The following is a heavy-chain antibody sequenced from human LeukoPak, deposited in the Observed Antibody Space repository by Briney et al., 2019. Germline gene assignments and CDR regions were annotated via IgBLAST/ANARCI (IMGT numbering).Heavy chain of an antibody. CDR2: IYPGDSDT. CDR3: ARRRYYDSSGYYGDV. J-gene: IGHJ6*02. CDR1: GYRFTSYW. Sequence: GESLKISCKGSGYRFTSYWIGWVRQMPGKGLEWMGIIYPGDSDTTYSPSFQGQVTISADKSISIAYLQWSSLKASDTAMYYCARRRYYDSSGYYGDVWGQGTTVTVSS. D-gene: IGHD3-22*01. V-gene: IGHV5-51*01.